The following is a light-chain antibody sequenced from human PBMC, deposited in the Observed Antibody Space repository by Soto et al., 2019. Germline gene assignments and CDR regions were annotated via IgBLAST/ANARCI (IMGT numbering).Light chain of an antibody. V-gene: IGKV1-5*01. CDR2: DDT. CDR1: QSIDTW. Sequence: DIQMTQSPSTLSASVGDRVSITCRASQSIDTWLAWYQQKPGKAPSLLIVDDTILESGGTSKFRGSVSGTQFTITISSLQPDDFATYYCQQDNSASGTFGQGTRVEI. CDR3: QQDNSASGT. J-gene: IGKJ1*01.